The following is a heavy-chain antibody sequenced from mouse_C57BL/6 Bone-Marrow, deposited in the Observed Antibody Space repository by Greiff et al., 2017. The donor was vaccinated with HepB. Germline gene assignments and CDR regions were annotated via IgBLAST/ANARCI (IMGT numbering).Heavy chain of an antibody. D-gene: IGHD2-5*01. Sequence: VQLQQSGPVLVKPGASVKMSCTASGYTFTDYYMNWVKQSHGKSLEWIGVINPYNGGTSYNQKFKGKATLTVDKSSSTAYMELNSLTSEDSVVYYCARSYSNYDWYFDVWGTGTTVTVSS. CDR1: GYTFTDYY. CDR3: ARSYSNYDWYFDV. V-gene: IGHV1-19*01. CDR2: INPYNGGT. J-gene: IGHJ1*03.